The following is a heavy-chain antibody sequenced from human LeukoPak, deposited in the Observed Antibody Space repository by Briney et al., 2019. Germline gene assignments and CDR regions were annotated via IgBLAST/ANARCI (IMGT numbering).Heavy chain of an antibody. CDR1: GYTFTGYH. Sequence: ASVKVSCKASGYTFTGYHMHWVRQAPGQGLEWMGWINPNSGGTNYAQKFQGRVTMTRDTSISTAYMELSRLRSDDTAVYYCAIGSAHIVVVIATDYYMDVWGKGTTVTVSS. V-gene: IGHV1-2*02. CDR2: INPNSGGT. D-gene: IGHD2-21*01. CDR3: AIGSAHIVVVIATDYYMDV. J-gene: IGHJ6*03.